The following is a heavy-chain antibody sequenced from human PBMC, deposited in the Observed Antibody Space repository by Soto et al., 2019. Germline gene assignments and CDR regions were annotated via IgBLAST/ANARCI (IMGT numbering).Heavy chain of an antibody. J-gene: IGHJ3*02. CDR2: IYHSGSA. CDR3: ARVPGVVVSADDAFDI. D-gene: IGHD2-21*02. CDR1: GGSVSSSNW. Sequence: QVQLQESGPGLVKPSGTLSLTCAVSGGSVSSSNWWSWVRQSPGKGLEWMGEIYHSGSAHYNPSLKSRATISLDKSKNQFSLRLPSVTAADTAVYYCARVPGVVVSADDAFDIWGAGTRVIVSS. V-gene: IGHV4-4*02.